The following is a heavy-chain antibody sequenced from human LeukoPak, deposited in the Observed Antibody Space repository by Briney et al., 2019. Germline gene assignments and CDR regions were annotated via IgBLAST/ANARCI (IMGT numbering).Heavy chain of an antibody. CDR1: GGSISSYY. D-gene: IGHD3-3*01. V-gene: IGHV4-59*01. Sequence: SGTLSLTCTVSGGSISSYYWSWIRQPPGKGLEWIGYIYYSGSTNYNPSLKSRVTISVDTSKNQFSLKLSSVTAADTAVYYCARGYYDFWSGYYQRAPFDYWGQGTLVTVSS. CDR2: IYYSGST. J-gene: IGHJ4*02. CDR3: ARGYYDFWSGYYQRAPFDY.